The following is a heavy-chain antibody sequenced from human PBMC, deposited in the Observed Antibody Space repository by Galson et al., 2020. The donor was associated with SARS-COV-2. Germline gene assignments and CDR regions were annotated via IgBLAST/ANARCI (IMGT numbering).Heavy chain of an antibody. CDR2: IYHSGST. D-gene: IGHD2-15*01. Sequence: SETLSLTCIVSGYSISSGYFWGWIRHPPGKGLEWMGSIYHSGSTYYNPSLKSRVTISVDTSKNQFSLKLSSVTAADTAVYYCATYSVVVVAPTPLRADYWGQGTLVTVSS. CDR3: ATYSVVVVAPTPLRADY. CDR1: GYSISSGYF. V-gene: IGHV4-38-2*02. J-gene: IGHJ4*02.